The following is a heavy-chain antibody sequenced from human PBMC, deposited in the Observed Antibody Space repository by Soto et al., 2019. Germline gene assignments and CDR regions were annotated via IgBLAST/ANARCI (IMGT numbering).Heavy chain of an antibody. D-gene: IGHD3-10*01. CDR1: GFTFSSYA. J-gene: IGHJ4*02. CDR2: IGGIGGST. CDR3: AKIWGGYYNPIDY. V-gene: IGHV3-23*01. Sequence: EVQLLESGGGLVQPGGSLRLSCAASGFTFSSYAMSWVRQAPGKGLEWVSIIGGIGGSTYYADAVKGRFTISRDNSKNTLYLQMNSLRAEDTAIYYCAKIWGGYYNPIDYWGQGTLVTVSS.